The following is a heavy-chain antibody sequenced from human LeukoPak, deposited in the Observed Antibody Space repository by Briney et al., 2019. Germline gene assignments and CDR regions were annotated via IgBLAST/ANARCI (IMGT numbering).Heavy chain of an antibody. V-gene: IGHV4-39*01. CDR3: ARQVVVPARNWFDP. Sequence: SETLSLTCTVAGGSISSSSYYWGWIRQPPGKGLEWIGGIYYSGSTSYNPSLKSRVTISVDTSKNQFSLKLSSVTAADTAVYYCARQVVVPARNWFDPWGQGTLVTVSS. CDR2: IYYSGST. J-gene: IGHJ5*02. CDR1: GGSISSSSYY. D-gene: IGHD2-2*01.